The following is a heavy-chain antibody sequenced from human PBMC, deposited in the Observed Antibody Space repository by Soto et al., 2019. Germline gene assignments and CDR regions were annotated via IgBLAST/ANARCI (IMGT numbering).Heavy chain of an antibody. CDR3: VNGLSRGVGVPRFDFDS. D-gene: IGHD3-10*01. CDR2: INADGTST. CDR1: GFTFSNSW. V-gene: IGHV3-74*01. J-gene: IGHJ4*02. Sequence: DVQLVESGGGLVQPGGSLRLSCAASGFTFSNSWMHWVRQVSGKGLEWVSRINADGTSTSYADSVKGRFTISRDNAKNTLYLHVNSMRAEDTAVYYCVNGLSRGVGVPRFDFDSWGQGALVTVSS.